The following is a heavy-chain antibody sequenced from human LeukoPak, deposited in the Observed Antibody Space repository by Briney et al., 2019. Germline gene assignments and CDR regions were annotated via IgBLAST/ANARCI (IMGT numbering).Heavy chain of an antibody. V-gene: IGHV4-31*03. CDR3: ASPRYRNAFDI. J-gene: IGHJ3*02. CDR2: IYYSGST. Sequence: SETLSLTCTVSGGSISSGGYYWSWIRQHPGKGLEWIGYIYYSGSTYYNPSLKSRATISVDTSKNQFSLKLSSVTAADTAVYYCASPRYRNAFDIWGQGTMVTVSS. D-gene: IGHD3-16*02. CDR1: GGSISSGGYY.